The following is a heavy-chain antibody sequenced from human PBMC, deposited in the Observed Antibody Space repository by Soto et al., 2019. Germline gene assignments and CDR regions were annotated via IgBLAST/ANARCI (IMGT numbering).Heavy chain of an antibody. CDR2: IIPIFGTA. J-gene: IGHJ4*02. CDR3: ARKKNYYDSSGYYYYFDD. V-gene: IGHV1-69*13. D-gene: IGHD3-22*01. CDR1: VGTFSSYA. Sequence: GXSVKVSCKASVGTFSSYAISWVRQAPGQGLEWMGGIIPIFGTANYAQKFQGRVTITADESTSTAYMELSSLRSEDTAVYYCARKKNYYDSSGYYYYFDDWGQGTLVTVSS.